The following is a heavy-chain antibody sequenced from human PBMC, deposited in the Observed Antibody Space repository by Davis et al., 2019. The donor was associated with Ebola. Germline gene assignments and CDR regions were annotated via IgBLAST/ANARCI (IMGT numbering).Heavy chain of an antibody. CDR1: GYTFTSYG. CDR3: ARGIVVVPAAIKAGYYYYYMDV. V-gene: IGHV1-18*04. J-gene: IGHJ6*03. Sequence: ASVKVSCKASGYTFTSYGISWVRQAPGQGLEWMGWISAYNGNTNYAQKLQGRVTMTTDTSTSTAYMELRSLRSDDTAVYYCARGIVVVPAAIKAGYYYYYMDVWGKGTTVTVSS. D-gene: IGHD2-2*02. CDR2: ISAYNGNT.